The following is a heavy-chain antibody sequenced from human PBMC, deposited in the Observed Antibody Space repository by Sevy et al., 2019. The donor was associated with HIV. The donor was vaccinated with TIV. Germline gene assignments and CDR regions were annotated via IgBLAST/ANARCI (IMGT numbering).Heavy chain of an antibody. V-gene: IGHV3-74*01. CDR3: AREPVGLDVFDF. Sequence: GGSLRLSCAASGFTFSNYWMHWVRQVPGKGLVWVSRITEDGSNTDYADSVKGRFTISRDNTKNTLYLQMNTLRVEDTAVYYCAREPVGLDVFDFWGQGTLVTVSS. J-gene: IGHJ4*02. D-gene: IGHD6-19*01. CDR1: GFTFSNYW. CDR2: ITEDGSNT.